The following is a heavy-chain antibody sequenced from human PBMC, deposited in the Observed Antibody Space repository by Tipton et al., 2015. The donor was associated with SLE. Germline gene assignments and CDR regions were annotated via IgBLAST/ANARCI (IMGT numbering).Heavy chain of an antibody. V-gene: IGHV4-39*07. CDR3: ARDGPYYDFWSGMGTFDI. CDR1: GDSIISSSYY. J-gene: IGHJ3*02. CDR2: MYYSGST. Sequence: TLSLTCSVSGDSIISSSYYWGWIRQPPGKGLEWIGSMYYSGSTYYNPSLKSRVTIPVDTSKNQFSLMLRSVTAADTAVYYCARDGPYYDFWSGMGTFDIWGQGTMVTVSS. D-gene: IGHD3-3*01.